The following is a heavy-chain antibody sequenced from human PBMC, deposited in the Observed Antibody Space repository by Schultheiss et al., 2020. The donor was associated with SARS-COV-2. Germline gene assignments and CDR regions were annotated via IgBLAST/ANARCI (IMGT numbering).Heavy chain of an antibody. CDR2: FYYSGST. CDR3: ARGPEAARPKCYFGLDV. V-gene: IGHV4-59*12. CDR1: GGSISSYY. D-gene: IGHD6-6*01. Sequence: SQTLSLTCTVSGGSISSYYWSWIRQPPGKGLEWIGYFYYSGSTNFNPSLRSRIIMAVDTSKRQFSLNMSSVTAADTAVYYCARGPEAARPKCYFGLDVWGHGTTVTVSS. J-gene: IGHJ6*02.